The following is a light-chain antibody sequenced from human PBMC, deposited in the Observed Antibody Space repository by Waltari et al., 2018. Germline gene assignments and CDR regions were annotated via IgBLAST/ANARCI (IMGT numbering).Light chain of an antibody. J-gene: IGKJ4*01. CDR2: AAS. CDR3: QQANFFPLLT. V-gene: IGKV1D-12*01. CDR1: QDISSW. Sequence: DIQMTQSPSSVFASVGDRVTITCRASQDISSWLAWYQQTPGKAPKLLIYAASSLQSGVPSRFSGSGSGTDFTLTISSLQPEDFATYYCQQANFFPLLTFGGGTKVEIK.